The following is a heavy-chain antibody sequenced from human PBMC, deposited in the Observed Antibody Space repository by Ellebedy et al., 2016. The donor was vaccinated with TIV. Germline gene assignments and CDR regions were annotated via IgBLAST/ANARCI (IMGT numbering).Heavy chain of an antibody. D-gene: IGHD5-12*01. Sequence: SETLSLTXAVYGGSFSGYYWSWIRQPPGKGLEWIGEINHSGSTNYNPSLKSRVTISVDTFKNQFSLKLSSVTAADTAVYYCARYSWWLRHFDYWGQGTLVTVSS. CDR3: ARYSWWLRHFDY. CDR1: GGSFSGYY. V-gene: IGHV4-34*01. CDR2: INHSGST. J-gene: IGHJ4*02.